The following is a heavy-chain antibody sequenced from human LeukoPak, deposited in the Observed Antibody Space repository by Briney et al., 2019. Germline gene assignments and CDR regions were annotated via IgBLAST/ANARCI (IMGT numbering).Heavy chain of an antibody. V-gene: IGHV4-59*01. J-gene: IGHJ5*02. CDR3: ASTDGNWFDP. CDR1: GGSISSYY. CDR2: FYYSEST. D-gene: IGHD4-17*01. Sequence: SETLSLTCTVSGGSISSYYWSWIRQPPGNGLDWLGYFYYSESTNYNPSPKGRVTISVDTSKNQFSLKVSSVTAADTAVYYCASTDGNWFDPWGQGTLVTVSS.